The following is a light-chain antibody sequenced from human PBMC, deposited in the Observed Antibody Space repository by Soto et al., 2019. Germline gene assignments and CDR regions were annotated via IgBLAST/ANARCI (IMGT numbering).Light chain of an antibody. CDR2: EVS. CDR1: SSDIGVYNY. V-gene: IGLV2-14*01. J-gene: IGLJ2*01. CDR3: AAWDGSLKGAL. Sequence: QSALTQPASVSGSPGQSITISCTGTSSDIGVYNYVSWYQQHPGKAPKLVICEVSNRPSGVSSRFSGSKSGNTASLTISGLRAEDEADYYCAAWDGSLKGALFGGGTKLTVL.